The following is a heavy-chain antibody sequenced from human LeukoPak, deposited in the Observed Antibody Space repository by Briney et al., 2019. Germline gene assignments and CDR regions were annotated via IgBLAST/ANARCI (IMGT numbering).Heavy chain of an antibody. V-gene: IGHV3-23*01. CDR3: ASPRGYSYGDLTRGYYFDY. CDR2: ISGSGGST. Sequence: PGGSLRLSCAASGFTFSSYAMSWVRQAPGKGLEWVSVISGSGGSTYHADSVKGRFTISRDNSKDTLYLQMNSLRAEDTAVYYCASPRGYSYGDLTRGYYFDYWGQGTLVTVSS. CDR1: GFTFSSYA. D-gene: IGHD5-18*01. J-gene: IGHJ4*02.